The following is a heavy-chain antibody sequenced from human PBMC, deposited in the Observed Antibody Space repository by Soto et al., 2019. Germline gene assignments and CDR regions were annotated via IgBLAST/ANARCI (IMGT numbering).Heavy chain of an antibody. CDR2: IIPIFGTA. J-gene: IGHJ4*02. V-gene: IGHV1-69*12. Sequence: QVQLVQSGAEVKKPGSSVKVSCKASGGTFSSYAISWVRQAPGQGLEWMGGIIPIFGTANYAQKFQGRVTITADESTSKAYMELSSLRSEDTAVYYCARLPPHYSSSWYSGGGNWGQGTLVTVSS. CDR3: ARLPPHYSSSWYSGGGN. D-gene: IGHD6-13*01. CDR1: GGTFSSYA.